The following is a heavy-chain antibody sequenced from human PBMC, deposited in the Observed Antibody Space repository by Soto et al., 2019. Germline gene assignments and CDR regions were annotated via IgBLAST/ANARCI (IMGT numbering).Heavy chain of an antibody. CDR3: ARSDATVLDS. J-gene: IGHJ4*02. V-gene: IGHV4-4*02. D-gene: IGHD4-17*01. Sequence: QVQLQESGPGLVRPSGPLSLTCTVSGASMTSSNWWNWVRQTPGNGLQWTGESHQSGRTNYNPSLKSRVTMSVDKAKNRFTLNFYSVTAANTAVHYCARSDATVLDSWGQGTLVTGSS. CDR2: SHQSGRT. CDR1: GASMTSSNW.